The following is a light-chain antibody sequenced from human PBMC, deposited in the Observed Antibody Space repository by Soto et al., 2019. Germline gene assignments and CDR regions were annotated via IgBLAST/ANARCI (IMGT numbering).Light chain of an antibody. J-gene: IGKJ4*01. V-gene: IGKV3-11*01. CDR1: QSVSSY. CDR2: DAS. Sequence: EIVLTQSPATLSLSPGERATLSCRASQSVSSYLAWYQQKPGQAPMLLIYDASNRATGIPARFSGSGSETDFTLTISSLEPEDFAVYYCQQRSNWPPTFGGGTKVEIK. CDR3: QQRSNWPPT.